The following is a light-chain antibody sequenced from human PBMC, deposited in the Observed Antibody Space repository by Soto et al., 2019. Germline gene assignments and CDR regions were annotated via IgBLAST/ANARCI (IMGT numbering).Light chain of an antibody. CDR1: QSVSSSY. CDR3: QQYASSPPYT. CDR2: GAS. J-gene: IGKJ2*01. V-gene: IGKV3-20*01. Sequence: EIVLTQSPGTLSLSPGERATLSCRASQSVSSSYLAWYQQKPGQAPRLLIYGASSRATGIPDRFSGSGSGTDFTLTISRLEPDDFAVYYCQQYASSPPYTFGQGTKVEIK.